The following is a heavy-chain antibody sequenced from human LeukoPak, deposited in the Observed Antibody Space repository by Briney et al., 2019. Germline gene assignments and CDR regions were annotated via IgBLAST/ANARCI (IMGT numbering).Heavy chain of an antibody. V-gene: IGHV4-59*08. J-gene: IGHJ6*03. CDR2: IYYSGST. Sequence: SETLSLTCTVSGGSISSYYWSWIRQPPGKGLEWIGYIYYSGSTNYNPSLKSRVTISVDTSKNQFSLKLSSVTAADTAVYYCARRGFRVGKVVTAMNIYYMDVWGKGTTVTISS. CDR3: ARRGFRVGKVVTAMNIYYMDV. D-gene: IGHD2-21*02. CDR1: GGSISSYY.